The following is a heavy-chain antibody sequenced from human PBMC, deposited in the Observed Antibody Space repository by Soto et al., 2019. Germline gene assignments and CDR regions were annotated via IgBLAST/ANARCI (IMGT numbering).Heavy chain of an antibody. CDR3: VRDSGAKLSSS. CDR1: GGTFCIYR. Sequence: SVKVSCKASGGTFCIYRINWVRQAPGQGLEWGCGIVPIYRTADYAQKFQGRVTITAHESARTSYMELRSLKSQDTAVYYCVRDSGAKLSSSWGQGTLGTVSS. J-gene: IGHJ4*02. V-gene: IGHV1-69*13. D-gene: IGHD6-13*01. CDR2: IVPIYRTA.